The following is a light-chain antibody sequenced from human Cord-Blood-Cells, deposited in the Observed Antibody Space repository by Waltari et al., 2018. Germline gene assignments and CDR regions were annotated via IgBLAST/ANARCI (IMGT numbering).Light chain of an antibody. J-gene: IGKJ1*01. CDR2: AAS. Sequence: DIQMTQSPSSLSASVGDRVTITCRASQSISSYLNWYQQKPGKAPKPLIYAASSLPSGVPSRLSGSGSGTDFTLTISSLQPEDFATYYCQQSYSTPPTFGQGTKVEIK. CDR1: QSISSY. CDR3: QQSYSTPPT. V-gene: IGKV1-39*01.